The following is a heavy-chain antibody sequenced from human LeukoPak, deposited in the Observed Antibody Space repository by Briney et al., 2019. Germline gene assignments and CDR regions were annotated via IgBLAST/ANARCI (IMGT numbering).Heavy chain of an antibody. CDR3: ARDLMAGEAAAGLGSFDY. Sequence: GGSLRLSCAASGFTFSSYAMHWVRQAPGKGLEWVAVISYDGSNKYYADSVKGRFTISRDNSKNTLYLQMNSLRAEDTAVYYCARDLMAGEAAAGLGSFDYWGQGTLVTVSS. J-gene: IGHJ4*02. CDR1: GFTFSSYA. V-gene: IGHV3-30-3*01. CDR2: ISYDGSNK. D-gene: IGHD6-13*01.